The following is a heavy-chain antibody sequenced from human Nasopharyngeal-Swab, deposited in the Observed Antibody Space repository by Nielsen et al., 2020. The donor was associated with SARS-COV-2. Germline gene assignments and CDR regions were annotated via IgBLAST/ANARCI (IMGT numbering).Heavy chain of an antibody. CDR2: IYTSGST. CDR3: ARDGLGWYDSSGYYFHYYGMDV. CDR1: GCSISSYY. J-gene: IGHJ6*02. D-gene: IGHD3-22*01. V-gene: IGHV4-4*07. Sequence: SETLSLTCTVSGCSISSYYWSWIRQPAGKGLEWIGRIYTSGSTNYNPSLKSRVTMSVDTSKNQFSLKLSSVTAADTAVYYCARDGLGWYDSSGYYFHYYGMDVWGQGTTVTVSS.